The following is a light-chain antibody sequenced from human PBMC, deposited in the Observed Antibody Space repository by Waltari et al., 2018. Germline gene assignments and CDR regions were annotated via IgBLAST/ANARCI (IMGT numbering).Light chain of an antibody. V-gene: IGKV4-1*01. CDR3: QQYYSSPWT. CDR1: QSVLYSSNNKNY. Sequence: DIVMTQSPDSLAVSLGERATINCKSSQSVLYSSNNKNYFAWYQQKPGQPPKLLIYWASXRESGVXDRFSGSGSXTXXTLTISSLQAEXXXVYYCQQYYSSPWTFGQGTKVEIK. CDR2: WAS. J-gene: IGKJ1*01.